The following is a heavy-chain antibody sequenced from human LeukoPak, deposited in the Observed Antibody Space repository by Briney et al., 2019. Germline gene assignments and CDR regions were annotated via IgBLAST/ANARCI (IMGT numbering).Heavy chain of an antibody. V-gene: IGHV3-23*01. J-gene: IGHJ4*02. CDR3: AKAPGGIVGY. Sequence: GESLRLSCAASGFTFSNYAMSWVRQAPGKGLEWVSAISHSGGSTYYADSVKGRFTISRDNSKNTAYLQMNSLRADETAVYYCAKAPGGIVGYWGQGTLVTVSS. CDR1: GFTFSNYA. CDR2: ISHSGGST. D-gene: IGHD3-16*01.